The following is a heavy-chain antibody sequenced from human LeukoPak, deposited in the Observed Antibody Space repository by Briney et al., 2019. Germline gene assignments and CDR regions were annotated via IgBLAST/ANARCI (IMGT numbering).Heavy chain of an antibody. CDR3: ARVGPRDGDSEHYYGMDV. V-gene: IGHV3-30*04. CDR2: ISYDGSNK. Sequence: PGGSLRLSCAASGFTFSSYAMHWVRQAPGKGLEWVAVISYDGSNKYYADSVKGRFTISRDNSKNTLYLQMNSLRAEDTAVYYCARVGPRDGDSEHYYGMDVWGQGTAVTVSS. J-gene: IGHJ6*02. CDR1: GFTFSSYA. D-gene: IGHD2-21*02.